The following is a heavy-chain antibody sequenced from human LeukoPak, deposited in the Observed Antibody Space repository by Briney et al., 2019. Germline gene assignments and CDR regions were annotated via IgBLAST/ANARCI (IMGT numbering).Heavy chain of an antibody. Sequence: ASVKVSCKASGYTFTSYGISWVRQAAGQGLEWMGWISAYNGNTNYAQKLQGRVTMTTDTSTSTAYMELRSLRSDDTAVYYCARDSLYGSGNTNWFDPWGQGTLVTVSS. D-gene: IGHD3-10*01. CDR1: GYTFTSYG. J-gene: IGHJ5*02. CDR2: ISAYNGNT. CDR3: ARDSLYGSGNTNWFDP. V-gene: IGHV1-18*04.